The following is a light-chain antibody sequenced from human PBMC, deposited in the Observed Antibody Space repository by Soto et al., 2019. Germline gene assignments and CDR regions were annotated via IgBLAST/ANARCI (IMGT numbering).Light chain of an antibody. J-gene: IGLJ2*01. Sequence: QSVLTQPPSVSGAPGQRVTISCTGISSNIGAGYDVHWYQQLPGTAPKLLIYGNSNRPSGVPDRFSGSKSGTSASLAITGRQAEDEADYYCQSYDSSVVFGGGTKLTVL. V-gene: IGLV1-40*01. CDR1: SSNIGAGYD. CDR3: QSYDSSVV. CDR2: GNS.